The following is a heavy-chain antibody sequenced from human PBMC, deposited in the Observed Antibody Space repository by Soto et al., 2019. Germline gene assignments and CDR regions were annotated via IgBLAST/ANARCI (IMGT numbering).Heavy chain of an antibody. CDR2: IWYDGRNK. CDR1: GFTFSSYG. V-gene: IGHV3-33*01. D-gene: IGHD3-3*01. J-gene: IGHJ6*02. Sequence: QVQLVESGGGVVQPGRSLRLSCAASGFTFSSYGMHWVRQAPGKGLEWVAVIWYDGRNKYYANSVKGRFTISRDNSKNQLYRQMNSLRAEDTAVYYCARAPITIFGGTDYYYYGLDVWGQGTTVTVS. CDR3: ARAPITIFGGTDYYYYGLDV.